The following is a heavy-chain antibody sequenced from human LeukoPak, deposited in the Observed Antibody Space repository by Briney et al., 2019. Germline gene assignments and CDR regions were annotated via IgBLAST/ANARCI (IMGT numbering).Heavy chain of an antibody. CDR2: IKSKTDGGTT. CDR3: TTDWDSSGYCDY. Sequence: PGGSLRLSCAASGLTFSNAWMSWVRQAPGKGLEWVGRIKSKTDGGTTDYAAPVKGRFTISRDDSKNTLYLQMNSLKTEDTAVYYCTTDWDSSGYCDYWGQGTLVTVSS. J-gene: IGHJ4*02. D-gene: IGHD3-22*01. V-gene: IGHV3-15*01. CDR1: GLTFSNAW.